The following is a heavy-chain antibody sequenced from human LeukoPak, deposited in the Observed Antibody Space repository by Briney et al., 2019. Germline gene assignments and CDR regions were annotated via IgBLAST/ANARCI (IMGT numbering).Heavy chain of an antibody. CDR2: IYYSGST. V-gene: IGHV4-59*01. D-gene: IGHD6-13*01. J-gene: IGHJ4*02. CDR3: ASRRTGYSSSWYGDYFDY. CDR1: GGSISSYY. Sequence: PSETLSLTCTVSGGSISSYYWSWIRQPPGKGLEWIGYIYYSGSTNYNPSLKSRVTISVDTSKNQFSLKLSSVTAAGTAVYYCASRRTGYSSSWYGDYFDYWGQGTQVTVSS.